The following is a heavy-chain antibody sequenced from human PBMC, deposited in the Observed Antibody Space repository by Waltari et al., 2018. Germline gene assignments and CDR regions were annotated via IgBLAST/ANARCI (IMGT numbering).Heavy chain of an antibody. Sequence: QVQLVQSGAEVKKPGASVKVSCKASGYTFTGYYMHWVRQAPGQGLEWMGWINPNSGGTNYAQKFQGRVTMTRDTSISTAYMELSRLRSDDTAVYYCASLYYDSSGYYSWVGVQYWGQGTLVTVSS. CDR1: GYTFTGYY. CDR2: INPNSGGT. CDR3: ASLYYDSSGYYSWVGVQY. J-gene: IGHJ4*02. D-gene: IGHD3-22*01. V-gene: IGHV1-2*02.